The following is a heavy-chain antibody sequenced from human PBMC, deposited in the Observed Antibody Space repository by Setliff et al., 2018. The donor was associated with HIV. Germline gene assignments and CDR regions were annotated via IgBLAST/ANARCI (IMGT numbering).Heavy chain of an antibody. CDR2: ISYDGNNK. J-gene: IGHJ6*02. D-gene: IGHD3-3*01. V-gene: IGHV3-30*04. Sequence: GGSLRLSCAASGFTFSTYPMYWVRQAPGKGLEWVAVISYDGNNKYYTDSVRGRFTISRDNSKNTLYLQMNSLRAEDTAVYSCARDQFDFWSGYQFFYGMDVWGQGTTVTSP. CDR3: ARDQFDFWSGYQFFYGMDV. CDR1: GFTFSTYP.